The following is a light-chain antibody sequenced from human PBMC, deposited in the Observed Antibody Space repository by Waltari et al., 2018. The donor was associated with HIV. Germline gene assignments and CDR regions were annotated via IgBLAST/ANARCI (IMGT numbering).Light chain of an antibody. J-gene: IGLJ2*01. CDR2: RNN. Sequence: QSVLTQPPSASGTPGQRVTISCSRRSPNIGSNYVYWYQPLPGTAPKLLVYRNNRRPSGVPDRFSGSKSGTSASLAISGLRSEDEADYYCAAWDDSLSGVVFGGGTKLTVL. V-gene: IGLV1-47*01. CDR3: AAWDDSLSGVV. CDR1: SPNIGSNY.